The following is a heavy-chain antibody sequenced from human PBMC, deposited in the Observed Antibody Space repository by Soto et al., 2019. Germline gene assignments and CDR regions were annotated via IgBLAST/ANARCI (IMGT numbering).Heavy chain of an antibody. D-gene: IGHD3-3*01. CDR2: IYSGGST. V-gene: IGHV3-66*01. J-gene: IGHJ6*03. CDR3: ARDEVDFWSCSPYYMDV. Sequence: EVQLVESGGGLVQPGGSLRLSCAASGFTVSSNYMSWVRQAPGKGLEWVSVIYSGGSTYYEDSVKGRFTISIDNAKNTLSLQMNSLRAEDTAVYYCARDEVDFWSCSPYYMDVWGKGTTVTVSS. CDR1: GFTVSSNY.